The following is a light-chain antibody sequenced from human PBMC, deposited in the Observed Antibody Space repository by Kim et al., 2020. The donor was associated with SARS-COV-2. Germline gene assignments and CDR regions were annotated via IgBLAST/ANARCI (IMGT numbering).Light chain of an antibody. Sequence: SYELTQPSSVSVSPGQTARITCSGDALPKQYAYWCQQKPGQAPVLVISKDSERPSGIPERFSGSSSGTTVTLTISGVQAEDEADYYCQSADSSGTYLVFG. CDR1: ALPKQY. CDR3: QSADSSGTYLV. CDR2: KDS. J-gene: IGLJ2*01. V-gene: IGLV3-25*03.